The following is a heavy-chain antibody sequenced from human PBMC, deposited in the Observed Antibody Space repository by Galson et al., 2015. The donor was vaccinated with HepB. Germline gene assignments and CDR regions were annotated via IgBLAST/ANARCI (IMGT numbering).Heavy chain of an antibody. D-gene: IGHD3-22*01. CDR3: SCYYDSSGYYDREWNAFDI. V-gene: IGHV5-51*03. CDR2: IYPGDSDT. Sequence: QSGAEVKKPGESLKISCKGSGYSFTSYWIGWVRQMPGKGLEWMGIIYPGDSDTRYSPSFQGQVTISADKSISTAYLQMNSLKTEDTAVYYCSCYYDSSGYYDREWNAFDIWGQGTMVTVSS. J-gene: IGHJ3*02. CDR1: GYSFTSYW.